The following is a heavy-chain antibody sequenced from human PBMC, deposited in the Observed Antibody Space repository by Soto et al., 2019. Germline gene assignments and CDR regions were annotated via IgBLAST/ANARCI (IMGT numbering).Heavy chain of an antibody. J-gene: IGHJ4*02. D-gene: IGHD5-12*01. Sequence: GRSLRLSSEASGFKFSDTGLHLGRQNPGKGLEWVVLIWSDGNNKYYPDSMKGRFTISRDNSKNTLYLQMNSLRAEDTAVYYCARDERRDGYNCRFDCWVQRTRVIVAS. V-gene: IGHV3-33*01. CDR1: GFKFSDTG. CDR3: ARDERRDGYNCRFDC. CDR2: IWSDGNNK.